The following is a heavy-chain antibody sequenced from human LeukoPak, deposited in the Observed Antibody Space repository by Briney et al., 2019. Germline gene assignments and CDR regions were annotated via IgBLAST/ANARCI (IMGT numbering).Heavy chain of an antibody. V-gene: IGHV4-30-4*08. CDR2: IYYSGST. CDR1: GGSISSGDYY. D-gene: IGHD3-22*01. J-gene: IGHJ4*02. CDR3: ARRTYYYDSSGYPY. Sequence: PSQTLSLTCTVSGGSISSGDYYWSWIRQPPGKGLEWIGYIYYSGSTYYNPSLKSRVTISVDTSKNQFSLKLSSVTAADTAVYYCARRTYYYDSSGYPYWGQGTLVTVSS.